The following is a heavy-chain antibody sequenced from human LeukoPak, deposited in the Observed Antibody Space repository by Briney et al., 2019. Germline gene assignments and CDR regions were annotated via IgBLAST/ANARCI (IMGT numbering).Heavy chain of an antibody. Sequence: SETLSLTCTVSGGSISSGGYYWSWIRQPPGKGLEWIGYIYYSGSTYYNPSLKSRVSISVDTSKNQFSLKLSSVTAADTAVYSCARNRPAATTLDYYYYMDVWGKGTTVTVSS. CDR3: ARNRPAATTLDYYYYMDV. J-gene: IGHJ6*03. D-gene: IGHD2-2*01. CDR1: GGSISSGGYY. V-gene: IGHV4-31*03. CDR2: IYYSGST.